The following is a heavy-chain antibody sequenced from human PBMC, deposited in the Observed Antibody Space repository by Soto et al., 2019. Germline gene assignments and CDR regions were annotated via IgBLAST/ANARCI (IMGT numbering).Heavy chain of an antibody. D-gene: IGHD3-10*01. V-gene: IGHV4-59*08. CDR3: ASGSTTVLDY. CDR1: GGSISSYY. Sequence: SETLSLTCTVSGGSISSYYWSWIRQPPGKGLEWIGYISDSGSTNYNPALKSRVTISLDTSKNQFSLKVSSVTAADTAVYYCASGSTTVLDYWGQGTLVTVSS. CDR2: ISDSGST. J-gene: IGHJ4*02.